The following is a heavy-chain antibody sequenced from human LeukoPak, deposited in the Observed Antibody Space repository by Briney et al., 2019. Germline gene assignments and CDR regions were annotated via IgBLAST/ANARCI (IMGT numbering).Heavy chain of an antibody. CDR3: ARGGVGGYSYGYEAYYFDY. J-gene: IGHJ4*02. D-gene: IGHD5-18*01. Sequence: PSETLSLTCTVSGGSISSYYWSWIRQPPGKGLEWIGYIYYSGSTNYNPSLKSRVTISVDTSKNQFSLKLSSVTAADTAVYYCARGGVGGYSYGYEAYYFDYWGQGTLVTVSS. V-gene: IGHV4-59*01. CDR1: GGSISSYY. CDR2: IYYSGST.